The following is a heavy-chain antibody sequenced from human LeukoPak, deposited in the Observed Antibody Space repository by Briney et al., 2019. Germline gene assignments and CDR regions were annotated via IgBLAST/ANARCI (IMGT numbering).Heavy chain of an antibody. D-gene: IGHD2-15*01. CDR1: GFTFNDYA. Sequence: PGGSLRLSCAVSGFTFNDYAMNWVRQAPGKGLEWVSFTSGDGGSTYYADSVKGRFTISRDNSKNSLYLQMNSLRLGDTALYYCATDCSGNRCYSLWGQGTLVTVSS. CDR2: TSGDGGST. CDR3: ATDCSGNRCYSL. J-gene: IGHJ4*02. V-gene: IGHV3-43*02.